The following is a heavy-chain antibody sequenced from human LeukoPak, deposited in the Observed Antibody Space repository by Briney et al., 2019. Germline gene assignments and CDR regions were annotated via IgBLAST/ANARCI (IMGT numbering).Heavy chain of an antibody. CDR2: INWNGGST. J-gene: IGHJ6*03. V-gene: IGHV3-20*04. Sequence: GGSLRLSCAASGFTFYDYGMSWVRQAPGNGLEWVSGINWNGGSTGYADSVKGRFTISRDNAKNSLSLQMNSLRVEDTALYYCARGGISIFGVVIYMDVWGKGTTVTVSS. CDR3: ARGGISIFGVVIYMDV. CDR1: GFTFYDYG. D-gene: IGHD3-3*01.